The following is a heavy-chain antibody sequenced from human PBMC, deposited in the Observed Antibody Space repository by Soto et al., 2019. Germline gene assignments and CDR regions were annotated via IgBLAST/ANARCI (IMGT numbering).Heavy chain of an antibody. V-gene: IGHV1-3*01. Sequence: WASVKVSCKASGYTFTSYAMHWVRQAPGQRLEWMGWINAGNGNTKYSQKFQGRVTITRDTSASTAYMELSSLRSEDTAVYYCAAGVGSSFYYYYGMDVWGQGTTVTVSS. CDR2: INAGNGNT. J-gene: IGHJ6*02. CDR1: GYTFTSYA. D-gene: IGHD3-10*01. CDR3: AAGVGSSFYYYYGMDV.